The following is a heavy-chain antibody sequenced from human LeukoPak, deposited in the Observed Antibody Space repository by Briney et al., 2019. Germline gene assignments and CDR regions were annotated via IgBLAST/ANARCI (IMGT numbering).Heavy chain of an antibody. Sequence: GGSLRLSCAASGFTFDDYAMHWVRQAPGKGLEWVSGISWNSGSIGYADPVKGRFTISRDNAKNSLYLQMNSLRAEDTALYYCAKDTAAAPKGAFDIWGQGTMVTVSS. CDR1: GFTFDDYA. V-gene: IGHV3-9*01. CDR3: AKDTAAAPKGAFDI. CDR2: ISWNSGSI. D-gene: IGHD6-13*01. J-gene: IGHJ3*02.